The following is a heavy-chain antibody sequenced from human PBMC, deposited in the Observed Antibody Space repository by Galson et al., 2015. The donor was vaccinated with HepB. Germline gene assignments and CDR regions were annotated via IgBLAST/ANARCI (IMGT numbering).Heavy chain of an antibody. J-gene: IGHJ6*02. CDR3: AREHIVVVTAIRGYYYYGMDV. V-gene: IGHV1-46*04. CDR2: INPSGGST. CDR1: GYTFTSYY. D-gene: IGHD2-21*02. Sequence: SVKVSCKASGYTFTSYYMHWVRQAPGQGLEWMGIINPSGGSTSYAQKLQGRVTMTRDTSTSTVYMELSSLRSEDTAVYYRAREHIVVVTAIRGYYYYGMDVWGQGTTVTVSS.